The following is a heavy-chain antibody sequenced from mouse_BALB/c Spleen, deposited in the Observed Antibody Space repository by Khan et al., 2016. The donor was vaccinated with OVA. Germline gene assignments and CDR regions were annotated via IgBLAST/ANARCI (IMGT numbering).Heavy chain of an antibody. D-gene: IGHD1-1*01. CDR2: IGPGSGNA. CDR3: ARENYYGRTCYAMDY. Sequence: DLVKPGASVKLSCKASGYTFTSYWINWIKQRPGQGLEWIGRIGPGSGNAYYNEMFKGKATLTVDTSSTTAYIQLRSLSSEDSGFFFWARENYYGRTCYAMDYWGQGTSVTVSA. CDR1: GYTFTSYW. V-gene: IGHV1S41*01. J-gene: IGHJ4*01.